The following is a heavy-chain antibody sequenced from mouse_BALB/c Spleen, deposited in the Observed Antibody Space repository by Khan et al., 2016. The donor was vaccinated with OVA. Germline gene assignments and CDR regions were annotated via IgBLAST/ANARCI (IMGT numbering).Heavy chain of an antibody. J-gene: IGHJ1*01. V-gene: IGHV1-87*01. CDR2: IYPGIGDT. Sequence: QVQLKQSGAELARPGASVKLSCKASGYTFTSYRMQWVKQRPGQGLEWIGAIYPGIGDTRYTQKFRGKATLTADKSSTTAYMQLSSLASEDSAVYYCARTGGTYDGYFGHFDVWGAGTTVTVSS. D-gene: IGHD2-3*01. CDR1: GYTFTSYR. CDR3: ARTGGTYDGYFGHFDV.